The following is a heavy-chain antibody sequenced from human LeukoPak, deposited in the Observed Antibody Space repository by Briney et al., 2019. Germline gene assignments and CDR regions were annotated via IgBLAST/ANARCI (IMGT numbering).Heavy chain of an antibody. Sequence: SETLSLTCTVSGGSISSYYWSWIRQPPGKGLEWIGYIYYSGSTNYNPSLKSRVTISVDTSKNQFSLKLSSVTAADTAAYYCARSYYDSSDYYFTSWGQGILVTVSS. V-gene: IGHV4-59*08. CDR3: ARSYYDSSDYYFTS. CDR2: IYYSGST. CDR1: GGSISSYY. J-gene: IGHJ4*02. D-gene: IGHD3-22*01.